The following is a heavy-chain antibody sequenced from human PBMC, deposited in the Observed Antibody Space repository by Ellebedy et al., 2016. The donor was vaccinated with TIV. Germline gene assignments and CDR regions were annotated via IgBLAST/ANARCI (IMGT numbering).Heavy chain of an antibody. CDR2: IDPSDSYT. J-gene: IGHJ6*02. Sequence: ASVKVSCKGSGYSFTSYWIGWVRQMPGKGLEWMGRIDPSDSYTNYSPSFQGHVTISADKSISTAYLQWSSLKASDTAMYYCASWDMVRGVSVWGQGTTVTVSS. D-gene: IGHD3-10*01. CDR1: GYSFTSYW. V-gene: IGHV5-10-1*01. CDR3: ASWDMVRGVSV.